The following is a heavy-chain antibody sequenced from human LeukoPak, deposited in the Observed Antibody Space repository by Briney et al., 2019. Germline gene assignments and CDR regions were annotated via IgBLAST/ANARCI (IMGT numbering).Heavy chain of an antibody. CDR2: IFYSGST. V-gene: IGHV4-39*07. CDR1: SGSISTSNYY. D-gene: IGHD1-26*01. J-gene: IGHJ4*02. CDR3: ARGTMGRGSYYTHFDY. Sequence: SETLSLTCTVSSGSISTSNYYWGWVRQPPGKALEWIGNIFYSGSTYYSPSLKSRVTISLDTSRNQFSLKLSSVTAADTAVYYCARGTMGRGSYYTHFDYWGQGTLVTVSS.